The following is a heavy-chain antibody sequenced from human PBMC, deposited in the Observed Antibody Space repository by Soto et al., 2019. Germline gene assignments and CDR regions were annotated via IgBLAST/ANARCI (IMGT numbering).Heavy chain of an antibody. D-gene: IGHD3-3*01. J-gene: IGHJ5*02. CDR2: FDPEDGET. CDR1: GYTLTELS. Sequence: ASVKVSCKVSGYTLTELSMHWVRQAPGKGLEWMGGFDPEDGETIYAQKFQGRVTMTEDTSTDTSYMELSSLRSEDTAVYYWATVPGRTTIFGVVTFPSWFDPWGQGTLVTVSS. V-gene: IGHV1-24*01. CDR3: ATVPGRTTIFGVVTFPSWFDP.